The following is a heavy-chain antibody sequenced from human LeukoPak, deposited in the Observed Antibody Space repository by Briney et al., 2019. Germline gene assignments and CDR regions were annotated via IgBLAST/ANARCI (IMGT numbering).Heavy chain of an antibody. J-gene: IGHJ5*02. CDR3: ARDLVVDYGDYVNWFDP. V-gene: IGHV1-18*01. CDR1: GYTFTSYG. Sequence: GASVKVSCKASGYTFTSYGISWVRQAPGQGLEWMGWISAYNGNTNYAQKLQGRVTMTTDTSTSTAYMELRSLRSDDTAVYYCARDLVVDYGDYVNWFDPWGQGTLVTVSS. D-gene: IGHD4-17*01. CDR2: ISAYNGNT.